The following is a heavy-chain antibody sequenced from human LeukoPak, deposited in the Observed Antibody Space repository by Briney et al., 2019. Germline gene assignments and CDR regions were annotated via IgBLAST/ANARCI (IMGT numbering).Heavy chain of an antibody. Sequence: GGSLRLSCAASGFTFSNAWMSWVRQAPGKGLEWVSYISSSGSTIYYADSVKGRFTISRDNAKNSLYLQMNSLRAEDTAVYYCARDCGGGSCYGPYDAFDIWDQGTMVTVSS. CDR1: GFTFSNAW. D-gene: IGHD2-15*01. V-gene: IGHV3-11*04. CDR2: ISSSGSTI. CDR3: ARDCGGGSCYGPYDAFDI. J-gene: IGHJ3*02.